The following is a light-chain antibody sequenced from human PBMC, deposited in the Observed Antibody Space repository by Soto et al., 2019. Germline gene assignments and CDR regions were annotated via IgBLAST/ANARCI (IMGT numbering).Light chain of an antibody. V-gene: IGKV4-1*01. CDR1: QNVLYSSNNKIY. CDR2: WAS. Sequence: DIVMTQSPDSLAVSLGERATINCKSSQNVLYSSNNKIYLAWYQQKPGQPLKLLFYWASTRQSGVPDRFSGSGSGTDFSLTISSLQAEDAAVYYCQQYYRSPLTFGQGTKVEIK. J-gene: IGKJ1*01. CDR3: QQYYRSPLT.